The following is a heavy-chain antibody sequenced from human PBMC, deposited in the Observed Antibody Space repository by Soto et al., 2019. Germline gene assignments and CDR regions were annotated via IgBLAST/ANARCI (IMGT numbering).Heavy chain of an antibody. CDR1: GFTFSSYW. D-gene: IGHD1-7*01. CDR3: ARVPRTGTTPYAFDI. Sequence: GGSLRLSCAASGFTFSSYWMHWVRQAPGKGLVWVSRINSDGSSTSYADSVKGRFTISRDNAKNTLYLHMNSLRAEDTAVYYCARVPRTGTTPYAFDIWGQGTMVTVSS. J-gene: IGHJ3*02. CDR2: INSDGSST. V-gene: IGHV3-74*01.